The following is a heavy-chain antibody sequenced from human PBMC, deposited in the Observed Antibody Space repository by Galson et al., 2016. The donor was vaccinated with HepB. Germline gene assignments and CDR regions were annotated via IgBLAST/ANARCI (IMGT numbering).Heavy chain of an antibody. D-gene: IGHD6-19*01. Sequence: SVKVSCKASGYTFIRYAMHWVRQAPGQRLEWMGWINGGNGNAKYSPRYQGRVSIIRDTSASTGYMELSSLGSEDTAVYYCARGIAVAGTGGKLDYWGQGTLVTVSS. CDR2: INGGNGNA. J-gene: IGHJ4*02. V-gene: IGHV1-3*01. CDR1: GYTFIRYA. CDR3: ARGIAVAGTGGKLDY.